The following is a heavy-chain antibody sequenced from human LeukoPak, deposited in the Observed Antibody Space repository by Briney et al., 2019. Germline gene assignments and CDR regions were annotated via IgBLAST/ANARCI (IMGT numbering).Heavy chain of an antibody. D-gene: IGHD3-22*01. Sequence: SETLSLTCSVSGGSFTNYYWSWIRQPPGKGLEWIGYIYYSGSTSYNPSLKSRVTISVDTSENQFSLKLSSVTAADTAVYYCARSTIIVVVPDYWGQGTLVTVSS. CDR1: GGSFTNYY. V-gene: IGHV4-59*01. CDR3: ARSTIIVVVPDY. CDR2: IYYSGST. J-gene: IGHJ4*02.